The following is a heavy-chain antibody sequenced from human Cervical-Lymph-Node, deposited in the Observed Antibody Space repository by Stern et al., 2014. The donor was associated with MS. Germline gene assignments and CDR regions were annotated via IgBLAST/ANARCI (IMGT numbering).Heavy chain of an antibody. V-gene: IGHV1-69*18. Sequence: VQLVESGAEVKKPGSSVKVSCKAFGGTFSSYTMSWVRQAPGQGLEWMGRSTPIFGTANYAQKFQDRVTITADEFTSTAYMGLNSLRSEDTAVYYCAREALLGGNYYALDVWGQGTTVTVSS. CDR1: GGTFSSYT. J-gene: IGHJ6*02. D-gene: IGHD2-15*01. CDR2: STPIFGTA. CDR3: AREALLGGNYYALDV.